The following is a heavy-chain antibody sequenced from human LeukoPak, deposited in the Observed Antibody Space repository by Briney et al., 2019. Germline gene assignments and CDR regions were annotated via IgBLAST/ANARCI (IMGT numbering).Heavy chain of an antibody. CDR3: ARSRSTSIAVAGTFFDY. Sequence: SETLSLTCTVSGGSISSSSYYWGWIRQPPGKGLEWIGSIYYSGSTYYNPSLKSRVTISVDTSKNQFSLKLSSVTAADTAVYYCARSRSTSIAVAGTFFDYWGQGTLVTVSS. J-gene: IGHJ4*02. CDR2: IYYSGST. CDR1: GGSISSSSYY. V-gene: IGHV4-39*07. D-gene: IGHD6-19*01.